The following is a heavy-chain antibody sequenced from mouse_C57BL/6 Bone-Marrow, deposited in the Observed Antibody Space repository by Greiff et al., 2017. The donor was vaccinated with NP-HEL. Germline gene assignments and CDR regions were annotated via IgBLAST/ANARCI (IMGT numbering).Heavy chain of an antibody. CDR1: GFTFSDAW. CDR3: TLYYDYDDAMDY. Sequence: EVKVVESGGGLVQPGGSMKLSCAASGFTFSDAWMDWVRQSPEKGLEWVAEIRNKANNHATYYAESVKGRFTISRDDSKSSVYLQMNSLRAEDTGIYYCTLYYDYDDAMDYWGQGTSVTVSS. J-gene: IGHJ4*01. D-gene: IGHD2-4*01. V-gene: IGHV6-6*01. CDR2: IRNKANNHAT.